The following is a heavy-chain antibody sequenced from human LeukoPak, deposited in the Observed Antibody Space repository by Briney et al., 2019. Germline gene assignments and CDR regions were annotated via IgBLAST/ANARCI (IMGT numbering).Heavy chain of an antibody. V-gene: IGHV4-59*05. Sequence: SETLSLTCTVSGGSISSYYWSWIRQPAGKGLEWIGSIYYSGSTYYNPSLKSRVTISVDTSKNQFSLKLSSVTAADTAVYYCARLRTPPTYYYDSSGYRGAFDIWGQGTMVTVSS. D-gene: IGHD3-22*01. CDR2: IYYSGST. CDR3: ARLRTPPTYYYDSSGYRGAFDI. J-gene: IGHJ3*02. CDR1: GGSISSYY.